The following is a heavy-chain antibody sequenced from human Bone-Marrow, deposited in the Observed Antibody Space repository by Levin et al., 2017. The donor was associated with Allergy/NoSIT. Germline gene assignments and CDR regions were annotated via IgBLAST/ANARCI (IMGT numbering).Heavy chain of an antibody. CDR2: IYHAGTT. J-gene: IGHJ4*02. Sequence: PSETLSLTCAVSGASITSHTWWTWVRQPPGKGLEWVGEIYHAGTTNYNPSLKSRVTISVDKSKNHFSLQLSSVTAADPAVYFCASSVGTPMNPPDWGQGTLVTVSS. V-gene: IGHV4-4*02. CDR3: ASSVGTPMNPPD. CDR1: GASITSHTW. D-gene: IGHD1/OR15-1a*01.